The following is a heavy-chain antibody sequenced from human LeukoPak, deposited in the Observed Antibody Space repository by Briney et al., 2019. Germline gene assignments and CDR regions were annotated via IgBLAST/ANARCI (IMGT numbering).Heavy chain of an antibody. CDR1: GFTFSSSG. D-gene: IGHD6-19*01. V-gene: IGHV3-30*18. J-gene: IGHJ6*02. CDR2: ISYDGSNK. Sequence: GGSLRLSCAASGFTFSSSGMHWVRQAPGKGLGWVAVISYDGSNKYYAASVKGRFTISRGNSKNTLYLQMNSLRAEDTAVYYCAKVISSGSVGYYYGMDVWGQGTTVTVSS. CDR3: AKVISSGSVGYYYGMDV.